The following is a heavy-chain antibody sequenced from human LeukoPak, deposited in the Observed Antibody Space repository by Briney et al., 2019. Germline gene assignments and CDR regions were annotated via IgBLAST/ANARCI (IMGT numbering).Heavy chain of an antibody. CDR3: ARPKLWFGESLFFDF. CDR1: DDSISDCR. Sequence: PSETLSLTCTISDDSISDCRWTWIRQPPGKGLEWVGHIDDSGKTNYNPSLKSRVTISLNTSWKQLSLRLTSATAADTAVYYCARPKLWFGESLFFDFWGQGHQVTISS. CDR2: IDDSGKT. J-gene: IGHJ4*02. D-gene: IGHD3-10*01. V-gene: IGHV4-59*08.